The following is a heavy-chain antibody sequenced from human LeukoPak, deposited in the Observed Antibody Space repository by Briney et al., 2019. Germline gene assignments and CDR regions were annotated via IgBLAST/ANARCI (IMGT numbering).Heavy chain of an antibody. CDR3: ARGSRSSMVRGVLSYGMDV. Sequence: SETLSLTCAVYGGSFSGYYWSWIRQPPGKGLEWIGEINHSGSTNYNPSLKSRVTISVDTSKSQFSLKLSSVTAADTAVYYCARGSRSSMVRGVLSYGMDVWGQGTTVTVSS. CDR2: INHSGST. D-gene: IGHD3-10*01. CDR1: GGSFSGYY. J-gene: IGHJ6*02. V-gene: IGHV4-34*01.